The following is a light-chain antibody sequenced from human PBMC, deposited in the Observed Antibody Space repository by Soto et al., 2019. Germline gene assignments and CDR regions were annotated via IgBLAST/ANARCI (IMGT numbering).Light chain of an antibody. CDR3: SSYGGNNIL. V-gene: IGLV2-8*02. J-gene: IGLJ2*01. CDR1: SSDVGAYKY. Sequence: QSVLTQPPSASRSPGRSVTISCTGTSSDVGAYKYVSWYQQHPGQAPKVMIYEVTKRPSGVPDRFSGSKSGNTASLTVSGLQAEDEGDYYCSSYGGNNILFGGGTQLTVL. CDR2: EVT.